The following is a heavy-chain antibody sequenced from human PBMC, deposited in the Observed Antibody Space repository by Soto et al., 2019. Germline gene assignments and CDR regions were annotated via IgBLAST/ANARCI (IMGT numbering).Heavy chain of an antibody. CDR3: ARGQDIVVGGDWFDP. V-gene: IGHV3-33*01. D-gene: IGHD2-15*01. CDR2: IWYDGSNK. J-gene: IGHJ5*02. CDR1: GFTFSSYG. Sequence: QVQLVESGGGVVQPGRSLRLSCAASGFTFSSYGMHWVRQAPGKGLEWVAVIWYDGSNKYYADSVKGRFTISRDNSENTLYLQMNSLRAEDTAVYYCARGQDIVVGGDWFDPWGQGTLVTVSS.